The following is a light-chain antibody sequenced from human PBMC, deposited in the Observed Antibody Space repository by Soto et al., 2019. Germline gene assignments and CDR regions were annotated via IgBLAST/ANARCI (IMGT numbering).Light chain of an antibody. J-gene: IGKJ1*01. CDR1: QSVSDN. CDR2: GAF. V-gene: IGKV3-15*01. CDR3: QQYNDWPLT. Sequence: EILMTQSPVTLSVSPGERVTLSCRASQSVSDNLAWYQQKPGRAPSLLIYGAFTRATGVPARFSGAGSGTEFTLTISSLQSEDFALYYCQQYNDWPLTFGQGTKVEI.